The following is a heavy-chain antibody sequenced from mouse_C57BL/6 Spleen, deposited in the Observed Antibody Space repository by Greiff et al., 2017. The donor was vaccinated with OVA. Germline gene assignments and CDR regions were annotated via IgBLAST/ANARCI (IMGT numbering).Heavy chain of an antibody. CDR1: GYSITSGYY. CDR2: ISYDGSN. CDR3: ARGLFWFAY. V-gene: IGHV3-6*01. J-gene: IGHJ3*01. Sequence: EVQLQESGPGLVKPSQSLSLTCSVTGYSITSGYYWNWIRQFPGNKLEWMGYISYDGSNNYNPSLKNRISITRDTSKNQFFLKLNSVTTEDTATYYCARGLFWFAYWGQGTLVTVSA.